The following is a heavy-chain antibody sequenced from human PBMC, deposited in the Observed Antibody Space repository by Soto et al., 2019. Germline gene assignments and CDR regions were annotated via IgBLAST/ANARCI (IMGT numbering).Heavy chain of an antibody. V-gene: IGHV3-23*01. Sequence: GSLRLSCAASGFTFSIYAMSWVRQVPGKGLEWVSTISGNGGTSYADFVRGRFTISRDNSKNTLYLQMNSLRVDDTAMYYCAKDTPGSGWLSDYWGQGTLVTVSS. CDR2: ISGNGGT. D-gene: IGHD3-22*01. CDR3: AKDTPGSGWLSDY. CDR1: GFTFSIYA. J-gene: IGHJ4*02.